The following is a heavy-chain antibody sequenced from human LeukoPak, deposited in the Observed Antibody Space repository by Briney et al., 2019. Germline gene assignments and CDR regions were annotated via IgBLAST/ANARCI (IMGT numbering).Heavy chain of an antibody. J-gene: IGHJ2*01. CDR2: ISSSSSYI. Sequence: GGSLRLSCAASGFTFSSYSMNWVRQAPGKGLEWVSSISSSSSYIYYADSVKGRFTISRDNAKNSLYLQMNSLRAEDTAVYYCARVDGDYAPKYWYFDLWGRGTLVTVSS. CDR3: ARVDGDYAPKYWYFDL. D-gene: IGHD4-17*01. V-gene: IGHV3-21*01. CDR1: GFTFSSYS.